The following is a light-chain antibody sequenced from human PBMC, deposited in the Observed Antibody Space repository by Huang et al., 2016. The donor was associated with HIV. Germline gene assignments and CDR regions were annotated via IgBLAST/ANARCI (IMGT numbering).Light chain of an antibody. Sequence: DIQMTQSPPSLSASVGDRVTITCRASQSISTYLNWYQQKPGQAPNLLIYAASSLQSGVPSRFSGSGSGTDFTLTISSLQPEDFATYYCQQTYSTRGTFGQGTKVETK. V-gene: IGKV1-39*01. J-gene: IGKJ2*01. CDR3: QQTYSTRGT. CDR1: QSISTY. CDR2: AAS.